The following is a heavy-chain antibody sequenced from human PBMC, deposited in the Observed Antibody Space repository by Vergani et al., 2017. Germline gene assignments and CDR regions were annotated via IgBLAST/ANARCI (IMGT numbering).Heavy chain of an antibody. V-gene: IGHV4-4*02. CDR2: IYHSGST. D-gene: IGHD1-20*01. CDR3: ARFLTGTTIYYYYGMDV. Sequence: QVQLQESGPGLVKPSGTLSLTCAVSGGSISSSNCWSWVRQPPGKGLEWIGEIYHSGSTNYNPSLKSRVTISVDKSKNQFSWKLSSVTAADTAVYYWARFLTGTTIYYYYGMDVWGQGTTVTVSS. J-gene: IGHJ6*02. CDR1: GGSISSSNC.